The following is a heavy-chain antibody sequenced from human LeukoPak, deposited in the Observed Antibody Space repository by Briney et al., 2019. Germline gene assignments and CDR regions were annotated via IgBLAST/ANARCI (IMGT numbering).Heavy chain of an antibody. D-gene: IGHD1-7*01. Sequence: SQTLSLTCTVSGGSISSGSYDWSWIRQPAGKGLEWIGRVYTSGSTHYNPSLKTRLTMSVDTPKNQFSLKLSSVTAADTAVYYCARLITGTTTAFDIWGQGTMVTVSS. V-gene: IGHV4-61*02. J-gene: IGHJ3*02. CDR3: ARLITGTTTAFDI. CDR1: GGSISSGSYD. CDR2: VYTSGST.